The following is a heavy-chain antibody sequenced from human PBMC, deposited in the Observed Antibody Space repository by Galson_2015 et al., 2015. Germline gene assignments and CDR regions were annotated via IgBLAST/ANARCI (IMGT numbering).Heavy chain of an antibody. CDR2: IYYNGST. CDR1: GTSVSSGSYF. V-gene: IGHV4-61*01. CDR3: ARVPELFWGGNHYYYYMDV. D-gene: IGHD3-16*02. Sequence: ATLSLTCAVSGTSVSSGSYFWHWIRRHPGEGLEWIGYIYYNGSTNYNPPLKSRVIISVATSKNQFSLKLSSVTAADTAVYYCARVPELFWGGNHYYYYMDVWGKGTAVTVSS. J-gene: IGHJ6*03.